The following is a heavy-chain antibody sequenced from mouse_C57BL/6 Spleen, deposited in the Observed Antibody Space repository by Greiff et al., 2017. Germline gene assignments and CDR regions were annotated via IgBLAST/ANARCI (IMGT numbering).Heavy chain of an antibody. Sequence: VQLQQSVAELVRPGASVKLSCTASGFNIKNTYMHWVKQRPEQGLEWIGRIDPANGNTKYAPKFQGKATITADTTSNTAYLQLSSLTSEDTAIYYCASVAYYYGSSHWFAYWGQGTLVTVSA. V-gene: IGHV14-3*01. CDR3: ASVAYYYGSSHWFAY. D-gene: IGHD1-1*01. CDR1: GFNIKNTY. CDR2: IDPANGNT. J-gene: IGHJ3*01.